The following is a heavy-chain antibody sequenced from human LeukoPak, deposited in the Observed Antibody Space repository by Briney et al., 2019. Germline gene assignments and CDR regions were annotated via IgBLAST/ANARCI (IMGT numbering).Heavy chain of an antibody. CDR1: GYSVSSGYY. D-gene: IGHD1-26*01. Sequence: SETLSLTCTVSGYSVSSGYYWGWIRQPSGKGLEWIGSIYHSESTFYNPSLKSRVTISIDTSKNQLSLRLSSVTAADTAVYYCTRSFEWNLLYFDYWGQGALVTVSS. J-gene: IGHJ4*02. CDR3: TRSFEWNLLYFDY. V-gene: IGHV4-38-2*02. CDR2: IYHSEST.